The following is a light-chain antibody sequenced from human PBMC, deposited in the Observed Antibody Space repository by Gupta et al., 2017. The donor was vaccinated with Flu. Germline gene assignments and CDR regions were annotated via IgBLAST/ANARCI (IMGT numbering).Light chain of an antibody. CDR1: NIGSKN. Sequence: SYELTQPLSVSVALGQTARITCGGNNIGSKNVHWYQQKPGQAPVLVIYRDSNRPSGIPERFSGSNSGNTATLTISRAKAGDEADYYCQVGDSSKVFGGGTKLTVL. V-gene: IGLV3-9*01. CDR3: QVGDSSKV. J-gene: IGLJ3*02. CDR2: RDS.